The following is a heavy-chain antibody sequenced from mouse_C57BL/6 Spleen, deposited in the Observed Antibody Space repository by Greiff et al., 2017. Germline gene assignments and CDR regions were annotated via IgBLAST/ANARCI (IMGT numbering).Heavy chain of an antibody. J-gene: IGHJ2*01. CDR1: GYTFTSYW. CDR3: TRDTITTVVAYSFDY. CDR2: FHTNSGST. V-gene: IGHV1-64*01. D-gene: IGHD1-1*01. Sequence: VQLQQPGAELVKPGASVKLSCQASGYTFTSYWMHWVKQRPGQGLEWIGMFHTNSGSTNYNEKFKSKATLTVDKSSSTAYMQLSSLTSEDAAVYYCTRDTITTVVAYSFDYWGQGTTLTVSS.